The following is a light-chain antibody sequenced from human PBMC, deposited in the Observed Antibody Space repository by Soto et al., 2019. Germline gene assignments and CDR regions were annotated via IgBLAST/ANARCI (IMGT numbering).Light chain of an antibody. Sequence: QSVLTQPPSASGTPGQRVTISCSGSSSNIGSNTVNWYQQLLGTAPKLLIYSNNQRPSGVPDRFSGSKSGTSASLAISGLQSEDEADYYCAAWDDSLNGPNVVFGGGTKLTVL. CDR2: SNN. V-gene: IGLV1-44*01. CDR1: SSNIGSNT. CDR3: AAWDDSLNGPNVV. J-gene: IGLJ2*01.